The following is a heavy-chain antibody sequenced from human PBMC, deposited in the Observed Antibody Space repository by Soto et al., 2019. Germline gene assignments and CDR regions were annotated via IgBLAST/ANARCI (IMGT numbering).Heavy chain of an antibody. J-gene: IGHJ4*02. D-gene: IGHD3-10*01. CDR1: GGSFSGYY. CDR3: ARGRSYYGSGSYSGDDY. V-gene: IGHV4-34*01. Sequence: SETLSLTCAVYGGSFSGYYWSWIRQPPGKGLEWIGEINHSGSTNYNPSLKSRVTISVDTSKNQFSLKLSSVTAADTAVYYCARGRSYYGSGSYSGDDYWGQGTLVTVSS. CDR2: INHSGST.